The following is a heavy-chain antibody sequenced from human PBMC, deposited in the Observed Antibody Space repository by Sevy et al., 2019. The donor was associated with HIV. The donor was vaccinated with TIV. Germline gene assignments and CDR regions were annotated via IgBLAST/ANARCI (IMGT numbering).Heavy chain of an antibody. J-gene: IGHJ4*02. CDR3: TRSSGSQSIFDY. CDR2: FKRKADGGTL. D-gene: IGHD6-25*01. V-gene: IGHV3-49*04. CDR1: GFTCTDYA. Sequence: GGSLRLSCTASGFTCTDYAMNWVRQSPGKGLEWVAFFKRKADGGTLDHAASVKGRFTISMDDSKSIIYLQMNNLKIEDTAVYYCTRSSGSQSIFDYWGQGTLVTVSS.